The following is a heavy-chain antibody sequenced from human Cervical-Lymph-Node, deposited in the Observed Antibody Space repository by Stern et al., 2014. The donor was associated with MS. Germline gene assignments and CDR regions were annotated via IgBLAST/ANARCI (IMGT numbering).Heavy chain of an antibody. J-gene: IGHJ4*02. CDR3: ARHTTSSGWFRAHFDY. V-gene: IGHV4-39*01. CDR2: LYYTAST. CDR1: GGSISSSDYC. D-gene: IGHD6-19*01. Sequence: QLQLQESGPGLVKPSETLSLTCTVSGGSISSSDYCWGWIRQAPGKGLAWIGALYYTASTYYNPSLRRGVPIPVDTSKNQFYRTRSSLTAADTAVYYCARHTTSSGWFRAHFDYWGQGTLVTVSS.